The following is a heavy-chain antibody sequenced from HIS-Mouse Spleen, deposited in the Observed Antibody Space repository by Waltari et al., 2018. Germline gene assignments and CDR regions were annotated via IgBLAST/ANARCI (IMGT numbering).Heavy chain of an antibody. V-gene: IGHV4-34*01. CDR2: INHSGST. J-gene: IGHJ4*02. CDR1: GGSFRGYY. CDR3: ARPNTYSTYYYDSSGYYDY. D-gene: IGHD3-22*01. Sequence: QVQLQQWGAGLLKPSETLSLTCAVYGGSFRGYYWSWIRQPPGKGLELIGEINHSGSTNYNPSLKSRVTISVDTSKNQFSLKLSSVTAADTAVYYCARPNTYSTYYYDSSGYYDYWGQGTLVTVSS.